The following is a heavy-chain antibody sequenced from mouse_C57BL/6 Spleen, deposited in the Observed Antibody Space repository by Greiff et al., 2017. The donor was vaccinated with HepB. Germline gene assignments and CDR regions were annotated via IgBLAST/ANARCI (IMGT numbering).Heavy chain of an antibody. V-gene: IGHV1-15*01. D-gene: IGHD1-1*01. CDR3: TTITTVVATGYYYAMDY. CDR1: GYTFTDYE. CDR2: IDPETGGT. Sequence: QVQLKQSGAELVRPGASVTLSCKASGYTFTDYEMHWVKQTPVHGLEWIGAIDPETGGTAYNQKFKGKAILTADKSSSTAYMELRSLTSEDSAVYYCTTITTVVATGYYYAMDYWGQGTSVTVSS. J-gene: IGHJ4*01.